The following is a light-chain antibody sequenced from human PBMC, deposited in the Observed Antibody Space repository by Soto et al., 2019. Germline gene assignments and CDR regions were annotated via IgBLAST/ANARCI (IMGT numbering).Light chain of an antibody. CDR1: QSVSSSY. Sequence: EIELTQSPGTLSLSPGERATISCRASQSVSSSYLDCYQQKPGQTPRLLIYGAASRATGIADRFSGSGSGTEFTLTISRLEPEDFAVYYCQQYGSSPMYTFGQGTKLEI. CDR3: QQYGSSPMYT. V-gene: IGKV3-20*01. J-gene: IGKJ2*01. CDR2: GAA.